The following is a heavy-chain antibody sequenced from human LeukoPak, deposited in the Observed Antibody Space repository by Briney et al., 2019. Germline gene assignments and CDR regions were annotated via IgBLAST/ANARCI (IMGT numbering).Heavy chain of an antibody. J-gene: IGHJ4*02. V-gene: IGHV3-23*01. CDR3: AKDTGGDIVVVPAPDY. D-gene: IGHD2-2*01. Sequence: GGSLRLSCAASGFTFSSYAMSWVRPAPGKGREWVSAISGSGGSTYYADSVKGRFTISRDNSKNTLYLQMNSLRAEDTALYYCAKDTGGDIVVVPAPDYWGQVTLVTAAS. CDR1: GFTFSSYA. CDR2: ISGSGGST.